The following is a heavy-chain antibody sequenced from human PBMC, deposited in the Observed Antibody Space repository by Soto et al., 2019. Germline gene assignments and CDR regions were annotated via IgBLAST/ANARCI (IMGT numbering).Heavy chain of an antibody. CDR1: GYTFTSYG. J-gene: IGHJ5*02. Sequence: ASVKVSCKASGYTFTSYGISWVRQAPGQGLEWMGWISAYNGNTNYAQKLQGRVTMTTDTSTSTAYMELRSLRSDDTAVYYCARVVLIAAAADHQLIEEFDPWGQGTMVTVSS. V-gene: IGHV1-18*01. D-gene: IGHD6-13*01. CDR2: ISAYNGNT. CDR3: ARVVLIAAAADHQLIEEFDP.